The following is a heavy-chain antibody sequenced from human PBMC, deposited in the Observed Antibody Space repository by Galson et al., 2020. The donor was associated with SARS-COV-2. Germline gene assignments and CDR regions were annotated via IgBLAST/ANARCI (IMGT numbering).Heavy chain of an antibody. J-gene: IGHJ4*02. D-gene: IGHD5-12*01. CDR1: GFTSSGSW. Sequence: GGSLRLSCAASGFTSSGSWMTWVRQAPGKGLEWVASIQRDGGETYYVDSVRGRFTISKDNAKQTLYLQMNSLRAEDTAVFYCAGGYAIGYWGQGTLVIVSS. V-gene: IGHV3-7*01. CDR3: AGGYAIGY. CDR2: IQRDGGET.